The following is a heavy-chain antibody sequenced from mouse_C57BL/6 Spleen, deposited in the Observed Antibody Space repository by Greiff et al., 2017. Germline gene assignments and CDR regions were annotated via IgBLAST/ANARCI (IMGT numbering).Heavy chain of an antibody. D-gene: IGHD2-3*01. CDR1: GFTFSSYA. Sequence: EVMLVESGGGLVKPGGSLKLSCAASGFTFSSYAMSWVRQTPEKRLEWVATISDGGSYTYYPDNLKGRFTISRDNAKNTLYLQMSQLKSEDTAMYYCARALYDGYYSFFDYWGQGTTLTVAS. J-gene: IGHJ2*01. CDR3: ARALYDGYYSFFDY. V-gene: IGHV5-4*03. CDR2: ISDGGSYT.